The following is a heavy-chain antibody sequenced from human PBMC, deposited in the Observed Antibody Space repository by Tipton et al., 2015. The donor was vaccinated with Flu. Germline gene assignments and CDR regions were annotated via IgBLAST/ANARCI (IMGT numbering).Heavy chain of an antibody. CDR2: INHSGST. D-gene: IGHD2-15*01. CDR3: ARLGATPGWAPYYYYYYGMDV. J-gene: IGHJ6*02. V-gene: IGHV4-34*01. Sequence: TLSLTCAVYGGSFSGYYWSWIRQPPGKGLEWIGEINHSGSTNYNPSLKSRVTISVDTSKNQFSLKLSSVTAADTAVYYCARLGATPGWAPYYYYYYGMDVSRQGTTVTVSS. CDR1: GGSFSGYY.